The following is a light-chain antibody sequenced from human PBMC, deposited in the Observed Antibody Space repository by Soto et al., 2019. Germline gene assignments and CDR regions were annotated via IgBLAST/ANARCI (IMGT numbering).Light chain of an antibody. Sequence: DIQMTQSPSSLSASIGDRVTITCRASQTVNTYLHWYQQKPGKAPKLLIYAASTLQSGVPSRFSGSGSGTEFTLTISSLQPEDFAIYYCQQLKSYPITFGQGTRLEIK. CDR3: QQLKSYPIT. CDR1: QTVNTY. J-gene: IGKJ5*01. CDR2: AAS. V-gene: IGKV1-9*01.